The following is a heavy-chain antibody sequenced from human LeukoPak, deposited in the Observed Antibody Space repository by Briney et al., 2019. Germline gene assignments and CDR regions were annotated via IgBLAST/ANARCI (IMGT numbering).Heavy chain of an antibody. D-gene: IGHD3-9*01. CDR2: ISRDSGVT. V-gene: IGHV3-48*01. Sequence: GGSLRLSCAASGFTFSSFSMNWVRQAPGKGLEWVSYISRDSGVTYYADSVRGRFTISRDNAQNSLSLQMSSLRPEDTAIYYCARDHDWAFDVWGQGTVVTVSS. CDR3: ARDHDWAFDV. J-gene: IGHJ3*01. CDR1: GFTFSSFS.